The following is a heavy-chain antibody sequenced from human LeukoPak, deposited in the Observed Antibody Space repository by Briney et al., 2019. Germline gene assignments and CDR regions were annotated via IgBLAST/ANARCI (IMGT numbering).Heavy chain of an antibody. CDR3: ARDLDSRFDP. Sequence: PSETLSLTCTVSGGSISSYYWSWIRQPPGKGLEWIGYIYYSGSTNYNPSLKSRVTISVDTSKNQFSLKLSSVTAADTAVYYSARDLDSRFDPWGQGTLVTVSS. V-gene: IGHV4-59*01. CDR1: GGSISSYY. CDR2: IYYSGST. D-gene: IGHD3-22*01. J-gene: IGHJ5*02.